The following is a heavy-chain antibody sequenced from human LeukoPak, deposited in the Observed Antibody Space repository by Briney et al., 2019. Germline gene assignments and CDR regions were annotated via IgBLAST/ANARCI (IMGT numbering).Heavy chain of an antibody. CDR3: TRDTGTTGEVKFDT. J-gene: IGHJ5*02. D-gene: IGHD4-17*01. CDR2: IYTSGST. Sequence: SSETLSLTCTVSGNSFGDYYWSWIRQPAGKGLEWIGRIYTSGSTTYNPSLKSRVTMSVDTSKSQFSLNLMSVTAADTAVYYCTRDTGTTGEVKFDTWGQGTLVTVSS. V-gene: IGHV4-4*07. CDR1: GNSFGDYY.